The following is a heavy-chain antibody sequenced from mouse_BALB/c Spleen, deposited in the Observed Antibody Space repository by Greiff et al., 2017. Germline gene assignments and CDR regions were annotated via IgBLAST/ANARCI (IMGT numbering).Heavy chain of an antibody. J-gene: IGHJ4*01. CDR3: ARWGLPYAMDY. CDR2: ISSGSSTI. CDR1: GFTFSSFG. D-gene: IGHD2-4*01. V-gene: IGHV5-17*02. Sequence: EVQGVESGGGLVQPGGSRKLSCAASGFTFSSFGMHWVRQAPEKGLEWVAYISSGSSTIYYADTVKGRFTISRDNPKNTLFLQMTSLRSEDTAMYYCARWGLPYAMDYWGQGTSVTVSS.